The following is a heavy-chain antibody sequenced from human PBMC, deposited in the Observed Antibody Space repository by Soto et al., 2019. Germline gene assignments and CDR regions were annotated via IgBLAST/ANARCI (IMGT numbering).Heavy chain of an antibody. CDR3: ARALRRPRGSGSFDYYYYGMDV. CDR2: IYHRGST. Sequence: SETLSLTCAVSGGSISSGGYSWSWIRQPPGKGLEWIGYIYHRGSTYYNPSLKSRVTISVDRSKNQFSLKLSSVTAADTAVYYCARALRRPRGSGSFDYYYYGMDVWGQGTTVTVSS. V-gene: IGHV4-30-2*01. CDR1: GGSISSGGYS. D-gene: IGHD3-10*01. J-gene: IGHJ6*02.